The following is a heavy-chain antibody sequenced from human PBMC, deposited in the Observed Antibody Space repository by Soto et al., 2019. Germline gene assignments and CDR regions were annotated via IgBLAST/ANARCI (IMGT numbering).Heavy chain of an antibody. V-gene: IGHV3-74*01. J-gene: IGHJ4*02. Sequence: GALRLSCAASGFTFISYWMHCFRQAPGKGLVWVSRINSDGSSTSYADSVKGRFTISRDNAKNTLYLQMNSLRAEDTAVYYCARVGAAAGNFDYWGQGTLVTVSS. D-gene: IGHD6-13*01. CDR1: GFTFISYW. CDR3: ARVGAAAGNFDY. CDR2: INSDGSST.